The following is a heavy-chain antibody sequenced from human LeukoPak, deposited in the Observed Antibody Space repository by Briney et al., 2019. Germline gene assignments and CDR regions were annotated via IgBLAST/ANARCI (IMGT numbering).Heavy chain of an antibody. V-gene: IGHV5-51*01. CDR1: GYRFTSSW. J-gene: IGHJ4*02. D-gene: IGHD3-22*01. Sequence: GESLRIPCKGSGYRFTSSWIVWVRQMPGKGLEWMGIIYPGDSETRYSPSFQGHVTISADKSISTAYLQWSSLKASDTAMYYCAGYYYDRSGYYFWGQGTLVTVSP. CDR3: AGYYYDRSGYYF. CDR2: IYPGDSET.